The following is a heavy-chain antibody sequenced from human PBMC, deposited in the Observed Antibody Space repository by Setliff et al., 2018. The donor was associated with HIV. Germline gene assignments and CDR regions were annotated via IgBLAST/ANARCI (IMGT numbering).Heavy chain of an antibody. CDR2: IRYDGSYR. D-gene: IGHD5-18*01. Sequence: AGGSLRLSCAVSGFTFIGYGMYWVRQAPGKGLEWVAFIRYDGSYRYYVDSVKGRFTISRDNSKNTMFLQMNSLRVEDTAIYYCAKMHTAMDPDTFDIWGQGTLVTVSS. J-gene: IGHJ3*02. CDR1: GFTFIGYG. V-gene: IGHV3-30*02. CDR3: AKMHTAMDPDTFDI.